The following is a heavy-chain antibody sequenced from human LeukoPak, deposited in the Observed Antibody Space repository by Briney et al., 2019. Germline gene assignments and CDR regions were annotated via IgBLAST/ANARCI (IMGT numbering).Heavy chain of an antibody. CDR2: IIPILGIA. Sequence: GSSVKVSCKASGGTFSSYAISWVRQAPGQGLEWMGRIIPILGIANYAQKFQGRVTITADKSTSTAYMELSSLRSEDTAVYYCAMGIVVVPAAFDYWGQGTLVTVSS. J-gene: IGHJ4*02. CDR1: GGTFSSYA. CDR3: AMGIVVVPAAFDY. D-gene: IGHD2-2*03. V-gene: IGHV1-69*04.